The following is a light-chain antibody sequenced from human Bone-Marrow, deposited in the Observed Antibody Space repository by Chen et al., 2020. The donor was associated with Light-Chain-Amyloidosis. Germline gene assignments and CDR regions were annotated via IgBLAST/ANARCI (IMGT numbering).Light chain of an antibody. Sequence: NYLLTQPPALSESPGEKVSISATRSSGSIATNYVQLYQQRPGSSPTTVIYEDDQRPSGVPDRFSGSIDRSSNSASLTSSGLKTEDEADYYCQSYQGSSQGVFGGGTKLTVL. CDR3: QSYQGSSQGV. V-gene: IGLV6-57*01. CDR2: EDD. CDR1: SGSIATNY. J-gene: IGLJ3*02.